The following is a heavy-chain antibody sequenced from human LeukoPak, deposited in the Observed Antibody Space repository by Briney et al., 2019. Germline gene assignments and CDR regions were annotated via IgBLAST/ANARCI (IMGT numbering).Heavy chain of an antibody. D-gene: IGHD1-26*01. CDR1: GDSFTANY. CDR2: INPSSGGT. Sequence: GASVKVSCKASGDSFTANYIQSVRQAPGQGLEWMGWINPSSGGTNYAQKFQGRVTMTRDTSISTPYMELSRLRSDDTAGYYRARVLISGSYRDAFDIWGQGTMVTVSS. J-gene: IGHJ3*02. CDR3: ARVLISGSYRDAFDI. V-gene: IGHV1-2*02.